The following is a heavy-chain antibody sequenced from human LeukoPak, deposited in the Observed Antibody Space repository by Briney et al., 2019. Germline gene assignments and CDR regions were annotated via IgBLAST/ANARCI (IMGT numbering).Heavy chain of an antibody. D-gene: IGHD2-15*01. CDR3: ARDREMVAATSYYYYYGMDV. Sequence: LGGSLRLSCAASGFTFSSYSMNWVRQAPGKGLEWVSSISRSSSYIYYADSVKGRFTISRDNAKNSLYLHMNSLRAEDTAVYYCARDREMVAATSYYYYYGMDVWGKGTTVTVSS. CDR1: GFTFSSYS. V-gene: IGHV3-21*01. CDR2: ISRSSSYI. J-gene: IGHJ6*04.